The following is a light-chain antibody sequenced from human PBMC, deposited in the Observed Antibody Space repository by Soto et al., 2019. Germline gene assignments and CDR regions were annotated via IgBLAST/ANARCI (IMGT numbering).Light chain of an antibody. CDR3: SSYTTSTTHVV. J-gene: IGLJ2*01. CDR2: EVS. CDR1: SSDVGAYNY. V-gene: IGLV2-14*01. Sequence: QSVLTQPASVSGSPGQSITISCTGTSSDVGAYNYVSWFQQHPGKVPKLMIYEVSNRPSGISDRFSASKSGNTASLTISGLQAEDEADYYCSSYTTSTTHVVFXGGTKVTVL.